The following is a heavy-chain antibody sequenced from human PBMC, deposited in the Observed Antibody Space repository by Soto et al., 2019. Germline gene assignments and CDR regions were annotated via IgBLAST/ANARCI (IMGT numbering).Heavy chain of an antibody. V-gene: IGHV1-3*01. CDR2: INAGNGNT. D-gene: IGHD3-22*01. Sequence: GASVKVSCKASGYTFTSAAMHWLRQAAGQRPEWMGWINAGNGNTKYSQKFQGRVTITRDISASTVYMEMRSLRSEDTAVYFCARVTDYFDTISYSREYCQRWGQGTPVTVSS. J-gene: IGHJ1*01. CDR3: ARVTDYFDTISYSREYCQR. CDR1: GYTFTSAA.